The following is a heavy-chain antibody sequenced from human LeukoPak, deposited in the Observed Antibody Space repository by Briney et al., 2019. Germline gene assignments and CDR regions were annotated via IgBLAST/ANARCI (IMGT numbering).Heavy chain of an antibody. J-gene: IGHJ4*02. V-gene: IGHV4-59*01. CDR3: ARGDSYGYTYYFDY. CDR2: IYYSGST. CDR1: GGSLSSYY. D-gene: IGHD5-18*01. Sequence: SETLSLTCTVSGGSLSSYYWSWIRQPPGKGLEWIGYIYYSGSTNYNPSLKSRVTISVDTSKNQFSLKLSSVTAADTAVYYCARGDSYGYTYYFDYWGQGTLVTVSS.